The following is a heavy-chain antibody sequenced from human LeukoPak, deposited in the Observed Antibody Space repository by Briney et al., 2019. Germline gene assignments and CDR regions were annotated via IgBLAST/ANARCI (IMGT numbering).Heavy chain of an antibody. D-gene: IGHD6-13*01. CDR1: GYTFTGYY. CDR3: ARSIAAAGKATWFDP. CDR2: INPNSGGT. J-gene: IGHJ5*02. Sequence: ASVKVSCKASGYTFTGYYMHWVRQAPGQGLEWMGWINPNSGGTNYAQKFQGRVTMTRDTSISTAYMELSRLRSDDTAVYYCARSIAAAGKATWFDPWGREPWSPSPQ. V-gene: IGHV1-2*02.